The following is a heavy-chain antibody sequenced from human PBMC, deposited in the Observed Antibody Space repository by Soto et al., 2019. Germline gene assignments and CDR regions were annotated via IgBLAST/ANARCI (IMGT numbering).Heavy chain of an antibody. CDR2: IIPIFGTA. J-gene: IGHJ4*02. D-gene: IGHD6-19*01. CDR3: ARGPPAVAYYYFDY. CDR1: GGTFSSYA. V-gene: IGHV1-69*13. Sequence: ASVKVSCKASGGTFSSYAISWVRQAPGQGLEWMGGIIPIFGTANYAQKFQGRVTITADESTSTAYMELSSLRSEDTAVYYCARGPPAVAYYYFDYWGQGTLVTVSS.